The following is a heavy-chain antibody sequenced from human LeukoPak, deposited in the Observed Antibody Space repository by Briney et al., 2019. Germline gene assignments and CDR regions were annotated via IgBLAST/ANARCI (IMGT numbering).Heavy chain of an antibody. CDR2: IYYSGST. V-gene: IGHV4-59*01. D-gene: IGHD4/OR15-4a*01. J-gene: IGHJ6*03. Sequence: SETLSRTCTVSGGSISSYYWSWIRQPPGKGLEWIGYIYYSGSTNYNPSLKSRVTISVDTSKNQFSLKVSSVTAADTAVYYCARAPGNDYYPYYYMDVWGKGTTVTVSS. CDR1: GGSISSYY. CDR3: ARAPGNDYYPYYYMDV.